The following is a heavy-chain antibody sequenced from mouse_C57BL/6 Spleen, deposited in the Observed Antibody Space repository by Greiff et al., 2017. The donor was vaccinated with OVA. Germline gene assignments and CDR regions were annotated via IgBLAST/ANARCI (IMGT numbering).Heavy chain of an antibody. V-gene: IGHV5-4*01. D-gene: IGHD1-1*01. CDR2: ISDGGSYT. CDR1: GFTFSSYA. Sequence: EVQLVESGGGLVKPGGSLKLSCAASGFTFSSYAMSWVRQTPEKRLEWVATISDGGSYTYYPDNVKGRFTISRDNAKNNLYLQMSHLKSEDTAMYYCARDTDYYGSSPTWFAYWGQGTLVTVSA. J-gene: IGHJ3*01. CDR3: ARDTDYYGSSPTWFAY.